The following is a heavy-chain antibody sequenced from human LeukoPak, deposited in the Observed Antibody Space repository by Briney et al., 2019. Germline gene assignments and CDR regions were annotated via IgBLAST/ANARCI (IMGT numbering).Heavy chain of an antibody. D-gene: IGHD3-10*01. CDR3: ARLVRPYRYYYGSGSAFYYFDY. CDR1: GGPFSGYY. CDR2: INHSGST. V-gene: IGHV4-34*01. Sequence: TSETLSLTCAVYGGPFSGYYWSWIRQPPGKGLEWIGEINHSGSTNYNPSLKSRVTISVDTSKNQFSLKLSSVTAADTAVYYCARLVRPYRYYYGSGSAFYYFDYWGQGTLVTVSS. J-gene: IGHJ4*02.